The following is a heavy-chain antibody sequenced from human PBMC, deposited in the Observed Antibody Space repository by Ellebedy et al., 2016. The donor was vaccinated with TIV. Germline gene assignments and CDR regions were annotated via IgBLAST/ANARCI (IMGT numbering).Heavy chain of an antibody. CDR2: IDPSDSYT. CDR1: GYSFTSYW. V-gene: IGHV5-10-1*01. J-gene: IGHJ4*02. Sequence: GGSLRLXXHGSGYSFTSYWISWVRQMPGKGLEWMGRIDPSDSYTNYSPSFQGHVTISADKSISTAYLQWSSLKASDTAMYYCARLSGYYDSSGYSAVDYWGQGTLVTVSS. D-gene: IGHD3-22*01. CDR3: ARLSGYYDSSGYSAVDY.